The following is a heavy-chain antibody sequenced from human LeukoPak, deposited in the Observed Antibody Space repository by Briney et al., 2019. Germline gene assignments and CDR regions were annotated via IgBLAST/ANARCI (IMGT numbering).Heavy chain of an antibody. CDR2: ISAYNGNT. CDR1: GYTFTSYG. CDR3: AREYSSGWYRDYYSYMDV. D-gene: IGHD6-19*01. J-gene: IGHJ6*03. V-gene: IGHV1-18*01. Sequence: GASVKVSCKASGYTFTSYGISWVRQAPGQGLEWMGWISAYNGNTNYAQKLQGRVTMTTDTSTSTAYMELRSLRSDDTAVYYCAREYSSGWYRDYYSYMDVWGKGTTVTVSS.